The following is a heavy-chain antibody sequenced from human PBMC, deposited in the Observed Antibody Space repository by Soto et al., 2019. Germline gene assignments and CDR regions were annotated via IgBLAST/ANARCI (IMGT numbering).Heavy chain of an antibody. Sequence: QVQLQESGPGLVKPSETLSLTCTVSNGSIVNYYWRWIRQPPGKGLEWLGFIYYSGSTNYNPSLKSPVTNSVQVSKNQHPLRLSSVTASDTAGYYCASRFPEANTTGDGFENWGQGTMVTVSS. D-gene: IGHD4-17*01. CDR1: NGSIVNYY. V-gene: IGHV4-59*01. J-gene: IGHJ3*02. CDR2: IYYSGST. CDR3: ASRFPEANTTGDGFEN.